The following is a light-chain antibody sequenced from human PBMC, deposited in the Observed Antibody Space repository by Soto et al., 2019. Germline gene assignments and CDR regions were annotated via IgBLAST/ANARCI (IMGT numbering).Light chain of an antibody. CDR2: RAS. CDR1: ESVSSTY. V-gene: IGKV3-20*01. J-gene: IGKJ2*02. Sequence: IVLTQSPGTLSLSPGESATLSCRASESVSSTYLAWYQQKPGQAPRLLIYRASSRATGIPDRFSGSGSGTELTLTIRRLEPEDFAVYYCQQYGAAPPCTFGQGTKLEIK. CDR3: QQYGAAPPCT.